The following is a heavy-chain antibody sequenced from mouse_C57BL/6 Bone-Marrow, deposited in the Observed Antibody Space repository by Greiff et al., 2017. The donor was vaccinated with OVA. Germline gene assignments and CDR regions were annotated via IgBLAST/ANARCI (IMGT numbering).Heavy chain of an antibody. CDR2: IDPENGDT. CDR1: GFNIKDDY. CDR3: TTGQLRLLHYFDY. V-gene: IGHV14-4*01. Sequence: EVQLQQSGAELVRPGASVKLSCTASGFNIKDDYMHWVKQRPEQGLEWIGWIDPENGDTEYASKFQGKATITADTSSNPAYLQLSSLTSEDTAVYYCTTGQLRLLHYFDYWGQGTTLTVSS. J-gene: IGHJ2*01. D-gene: IGHD3-2*02.